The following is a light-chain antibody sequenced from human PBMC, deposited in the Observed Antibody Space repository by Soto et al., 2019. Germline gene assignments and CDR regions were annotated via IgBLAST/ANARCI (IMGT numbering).Light chain of an antibody. CDR3: QQYGGSFRV. J-gene: IGKJ3*01. Sequence: EIVRTQSPGTLSLSPGERATLSCRASQSVASRNLAWYQQKSGQAPRLLIYGASSRATGIPDRFSGSGAGTEFTLTISRLEPEDFEVYYCQQYGGSFRVFGPGTKVDIK. CDR2: GAS. CDR1: QSVASRN. V-gene: IGKV3-20*01.